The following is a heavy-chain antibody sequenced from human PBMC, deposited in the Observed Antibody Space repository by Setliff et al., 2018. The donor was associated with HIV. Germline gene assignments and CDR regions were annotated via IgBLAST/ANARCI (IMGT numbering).Heavy chain of an antibody. V-gene: IGHV4-34*01. CDR3: ARGRHAGTGAYSGGFYYFDL. J-gene: IGHJ4*02. Sequence: SETLSLTCAVSGGSFNDYYWAWLRQAPEKGLEWLGLINHSGGATHNPSLRSRIAVSVNLPNNQVFLELTSVTAADTGLYYCARGRHAGTGAYSGGFYYFDLWGQGALVTVS. CDR1: GGSFNDYY. D-gene: IGHD3-16*01. CDR2: INHSGGA.